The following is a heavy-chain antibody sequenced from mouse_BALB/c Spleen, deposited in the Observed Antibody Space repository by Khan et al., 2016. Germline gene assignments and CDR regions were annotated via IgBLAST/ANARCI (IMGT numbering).Heavy chain of an antibody. Sequence: EVQLQESGPGLVKPSQSLSLTCTVTGYSITSDYAWNWIRQFPGNRLELMGYISYSGSTSYNPSLKSRISITRDTSKNQFFLQLTSVTSEDTATYYCARSDYGDKDAMDYWGQGTSVTVSS. CDR1: GYSITSDYA. CDR3: ARSDYGDKDAMDY. V-gene: IGHV3-2*02. D-gene: IGHD1-1*01. CDR2: ISYSGST. J-gene: IGHJ4*01.